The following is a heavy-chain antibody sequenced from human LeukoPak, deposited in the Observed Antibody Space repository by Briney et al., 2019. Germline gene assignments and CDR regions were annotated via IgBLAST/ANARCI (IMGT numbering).Heavy chain of an antibody. CDR1: GFTFSSYS. V-gene: IGHV3-21*01. CDR3: ARDYGRSRDYGMDV. D-gene: IGHD3-10*01. CDR2: ISSSSSYI. Sequence: GGSLRLSCAASGFTFSSYSMNWVRQAPGKGLEWVSSISSSSSYIYYADSAKGRFTISRDNAKNSLYLQMNSLRAEDTAVYYCARDYGRSRDYGMDVWGQGTTVTVSS. J-gene: IGHJ6*02.